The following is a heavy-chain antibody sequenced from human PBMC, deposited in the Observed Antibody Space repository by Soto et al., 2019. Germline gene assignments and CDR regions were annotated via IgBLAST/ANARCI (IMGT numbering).Heavy chain of an antibody. CDR2: IGTAGDT. CDR3: ARGGASGWYYYYYGMDV. J-gene: IGHJ6*02. V-gene: IGHV3-13*01. D-gene: IGHD6-19*01. CDR1: GFTFSSYD. Sequence: GGSLRLSCAASGFTFSSYDMHWVRQATGKGLEWVSAIGTAGDTYYPGSVKGRFTISRENAKNSLYPQMNSLRAGDTAVYYCARGGASGWYYYYYGMDVWGQGTTVTVSS.